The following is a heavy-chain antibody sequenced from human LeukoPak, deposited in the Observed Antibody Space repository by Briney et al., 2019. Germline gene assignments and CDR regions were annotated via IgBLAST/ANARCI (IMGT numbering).Heavy chain of an antibody. D-gene: IGHD3-9*01. CDR1: GGSFSGYY. CDR3: AISSRRPGVRYFDWLLDY. J-gene: IGHJ4*02. Sequence: SETLSLTCAVYGGSFSGYYWSWIRQPPGKGLEWIGEINHSGSTNYNPSLKSRVTISVDTSKNQFSLKLSSVTAADTAVYYCAISSRRPGVRYFDWLLDYWGQGTLATVSS. V-gene: IGHV4-34*01. CDR2: INHSGST.